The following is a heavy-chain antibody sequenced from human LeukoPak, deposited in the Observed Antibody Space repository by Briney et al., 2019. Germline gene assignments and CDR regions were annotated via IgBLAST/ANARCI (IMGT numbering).Heavy chain of an antibody. J-gene: IGHJ6*02. CDR3: AKDRVRALPTYSSSWYDV. Sequence: GGSLRLSCAASGFTFSSYGMQWVRQAPGKGLEWVAVISYDGSNKYYADSVKGRFTISRDNSKNTLYLQMNSLRAEDTAVYYCAKDRVRALPTYSSSWYDVWGQGTTVTVSS. CDR2: ISYDGSNK. V-gene: IGHV3-30*18. CDR1: GFTFSSYG. D-gene: IGHD6-13*01.